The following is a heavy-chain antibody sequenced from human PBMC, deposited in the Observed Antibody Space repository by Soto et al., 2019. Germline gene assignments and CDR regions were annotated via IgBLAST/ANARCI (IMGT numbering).Heavy chain of an antibody. CDR3: ARRWGYTFDY. CDR2: IYYSGRT. J-gene: IGHJ4*02. CDR1: GGSISSYY. V-gene: IGHV4-59*08. Sequence: QEQLQESGPGLVKPSETLSLTCTVSGGSISSYYWRWIRQPPGKGLEWIGHIYYSGRTTYNPSLKIRVTISVDTSTNQFSLNLSSVTAADTAVYYWARRWGYTFDYSGQGTLFSLSS. D-gene: IGHD5-18*01.